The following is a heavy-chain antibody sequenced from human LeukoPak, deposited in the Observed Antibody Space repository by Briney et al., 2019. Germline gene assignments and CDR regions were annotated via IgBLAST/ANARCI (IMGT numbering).Heavy chain of an antibody. D-gene: IGHD6-19*01. Sequence: GGSLRLSCAASGFTVSSNDMSWVRQAPGKGLEWVSVIYSGGITDYADSVKDRFTISRDSSKNTLYLQMNRLRAEDTAVYYCARVSQWLPDYWGQGTLVTVSS. CDR3: ARVSQWLPDY. V-gene: IGHV3-66*01. J-gene: IGHJ4*02. CDR2: IYSGGIT. CDR1: GFTVSSND.